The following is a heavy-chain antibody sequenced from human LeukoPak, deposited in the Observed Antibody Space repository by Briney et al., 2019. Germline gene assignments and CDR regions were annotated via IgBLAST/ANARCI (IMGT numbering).Heavy chain of an antibody. CDR3: ASSYYYYGMDV. CDR1: GGSISSGGYS. J-gene: IGHJ6*02. CDR2: IYHSGST. V-gene: IGHV4-30-2*01. Sequence: SQTLSLTCAVSGGSISSGGYSWSWIRQPPGKGLEWNGYIYHSGSTYYNPSLKSRVTISVDRSKNQFSLKLSSVTAADTAVYYCASSYYYYGMDVWGQGTTVTVSS.